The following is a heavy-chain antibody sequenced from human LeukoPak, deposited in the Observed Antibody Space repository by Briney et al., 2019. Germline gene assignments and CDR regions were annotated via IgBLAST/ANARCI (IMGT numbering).Heavy chain of an antibody. D-gene: IGHD2-21*01. V-gene: IGHV4-59*08. CDR1: GGSITSNS. J-gene: IGHJ6*02. Sequence: SETLSLTCAVSGGSITSNSWSWIRQPPGKGLEWIGDIYDSGSTNNNPSVKSRVTISIDTSKNHFSLKLSPVTAADTGVYYCARLMIAGTDYYYYAMDVWGQGATVTDSS. CDR2: IYDSGST. CDR3: ARLMIAGTDYYYYAMDV.